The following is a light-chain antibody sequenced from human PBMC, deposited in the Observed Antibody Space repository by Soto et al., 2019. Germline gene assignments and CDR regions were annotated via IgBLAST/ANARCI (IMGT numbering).Light chain of an antibody. CDR2: GAS. CDR3: QQYNSWPLT. Sequence: EIVMSQSPATLSVSPGERATLSCRASQSISSNLAWYQQKPGQAPRLLIYGASTRATGIPARFSGSGPGTEFILTISSLQSEDFAVYYCQQYNSWPLTFGGGTKVDIK. CDR1: QSISSN. V-gene: IGKV3-15*01. J-gene: IGKJ4*01.